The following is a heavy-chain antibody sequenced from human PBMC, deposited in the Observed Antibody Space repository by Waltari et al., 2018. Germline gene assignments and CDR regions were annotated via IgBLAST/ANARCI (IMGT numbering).Heavy chain of an antibody. V-gene: IGHV3-23*01. CDR3: AKDNMRATPFDY. J-gene: IGHJ4*02. D-gene: IGHD1-26*01. CDR1: GFTFSSYA. Sequence: EVQLLESGGGLVQPGGSLRLSCAASGFTFSSYAMIWVRQAPGKGLEWVSAISGRGGRTYYADSVKGRFTISRDNSKNTLYLQMNSLRAEDTAVYYCAKDNMRATPFDYWGQGTLVTVSS. CDR2: ISGRGGRT.